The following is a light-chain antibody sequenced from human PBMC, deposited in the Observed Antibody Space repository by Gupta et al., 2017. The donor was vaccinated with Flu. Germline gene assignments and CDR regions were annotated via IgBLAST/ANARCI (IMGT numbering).Light chain of an antibody. CDR2: GAS. Sequence: DIVLTQSPGTLSLSPGESATLSCRASQSVSSSYVAWYQQKPGQAPRLLIDGASSRATGIPDRCSGRGAGTVFTPTSSRVQPEDAAVYYWQQYECSPCTFGQGTKVEIK. CDR3: QQYECSPCT. CDR1: QSVSSSY. V-gene: IGKV3-20*01. J-gene: IGKJ1*01.